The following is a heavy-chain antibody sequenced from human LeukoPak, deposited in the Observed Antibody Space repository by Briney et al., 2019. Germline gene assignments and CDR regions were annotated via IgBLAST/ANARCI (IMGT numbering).Heavy chain of an antibody. V-gene: IGHV4-39*07. CDR2: IYYSGST. CDR1: GGSISSSSYY. Sequence: PSETLSLTCTVSGGSISSSSYYWGWIRQPPGKGLEWIGSIYYSGSTYYNPSLKSRVTISVDTSKNQFSLKLSSVTAADTAVYYCARQTMVTSYYYYYYYMDVWGKGTTVTVSS. CDR3: ARQTMVTSYYYYYYYMDV. J-gene: IGHJ6*03. D-gene: IGHD5-18*01.